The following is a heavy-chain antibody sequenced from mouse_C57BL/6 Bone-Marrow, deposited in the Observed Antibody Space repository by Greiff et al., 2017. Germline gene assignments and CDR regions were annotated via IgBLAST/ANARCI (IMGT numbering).Heavy chain of an antibody. CDR2: ITPYNGGT. J-gene: IGHJ1*03. CDR1: GYTFTDYY. V-gene: IGHV1-19*01. CDR3: ARFITTVVATDFDV. D-gene: IGHD1-1*01. Sequence: VQLQQSGPVLVKPGASVKMSCKASGYTFTDYYMNWVKQSHGKSLEWIGVITPYNGGTSYNQKFKGKATLTVDKSSSTAYMELNSLTSEDSAVYYCARFITTVVATDFDVWGTGTTVTVSS.